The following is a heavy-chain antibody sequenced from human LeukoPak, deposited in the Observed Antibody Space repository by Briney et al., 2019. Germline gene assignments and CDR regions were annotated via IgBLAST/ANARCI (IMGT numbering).Heavy chain of an antibody. CDR2: INPDGSQK. V-gene: IGHV3-7*01. CDR3: AKLLGTATTYDS. J-gene: IGHJ4*02. CDR1: GFTFSGNW. Sequence: PGGSLTLSCEASGFTFSGNWMSWVRRAPGKGLEWVASINPDGSQKLYVDSVKGRFTISRDNTKSSLYLQMNSLGAEDTAIYYCAKLLGTATTYDSWGQGTRVTVSS. D-gene: IGHD5-24*01.